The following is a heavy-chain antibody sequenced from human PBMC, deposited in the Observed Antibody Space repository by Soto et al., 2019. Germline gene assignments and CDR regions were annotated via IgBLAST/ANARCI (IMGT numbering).Heavy chain of an antibody. J-gene: IGHJ4*02. CDR3: ARSYDILTGYSGFDY. V-gene: IGHV3-21*01. CDR2: ISSSSSFI. D-gene: IGHD3-9*01. Sequence: EVQLVESGGGLVKPGGSLRLSCAASGFTFSSYSMNWVRQAPGKGLEWVSTISSSSSFIYYADSVKGRFTISRDNAKNTMYLQRTSVRAEDNGMFYCARSYDILTGYSGFDYWGQGTMVTVSS. CDR1: GFTFSSYS.